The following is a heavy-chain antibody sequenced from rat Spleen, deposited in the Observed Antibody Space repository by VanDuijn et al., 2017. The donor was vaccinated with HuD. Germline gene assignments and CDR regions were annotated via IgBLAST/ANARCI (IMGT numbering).Heavy chain of an antibody. CDR3: ARRGALFDY. J-gene: IGHJ2*01. Sequence: EVQLVESDGGLVQPGRSLKLSCAASGFTFSDYYMAWVRQAPTKGLEWVATISHDGSATYYRDSVKGRFTISRDNAKSTLYLQMDSLRSEDTATYYCARRGALFDYWGQGVMVTVSS. CDR2: ISHDGSAT. V-gene: IGHV5-29*01. CDR1: GFTFSDYY.